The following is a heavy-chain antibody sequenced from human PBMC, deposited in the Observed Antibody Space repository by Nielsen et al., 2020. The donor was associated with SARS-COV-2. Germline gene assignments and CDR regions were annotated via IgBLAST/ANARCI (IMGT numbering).Heavy chain of an antibody. D-gene: IGHD3-3*01. J-gene: IGHJ5*02. CDR3: ARARDRVTIFGVVRDWFDP. CDR1: GGSFSGYY. V-gene: IGHV4-38-2*01. Sequence: LSCAVYGGSFSGYYWGWIRQPPGKGLEWIGSIYHSGSTYYNPSLKSRVTISVDTSKNQFSLKLSSVTAADTAVYYCARARDRVTIFGVVRDWFDPWGQGTLVTVSS. CDR2: IYHSGST.